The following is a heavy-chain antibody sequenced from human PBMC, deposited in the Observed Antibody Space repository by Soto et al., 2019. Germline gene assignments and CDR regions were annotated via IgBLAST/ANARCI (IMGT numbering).Heavy chain of an antibody. Sequence: QVQLVQSGTEVKRPGDSVKVSCKASGYTFTGYYVHWVRQAPGQGLEWMGWINPNSGDTYLAQRFQGRVTMNRDTSIGTVYMELRGLTSDDTAEYYCAKGGAIVAAGTRVYLYNAMDVWGQGTTVTVS. D-gene: IGHD1-26*01. V-gene: IGHV1-2*02. CDR2: INPNSGDT. CDR3: AKGGAIVAAGTRVYLYNAMDV. CDR1: GYTFTGYY. J-gene: IGHJ6*02.